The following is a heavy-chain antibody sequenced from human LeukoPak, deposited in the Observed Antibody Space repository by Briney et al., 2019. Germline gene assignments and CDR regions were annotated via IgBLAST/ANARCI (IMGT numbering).Heavy chain of an antibody. J-gene: IGHJ3*02. V-gene: IGHV4-34*01. CDR3: ANQSSVAPRAFDI. Sequence: SETLSLTCAVYGGSFSGYYWSWIRQPPGKGLEWIGEINHSGSTDYNPSLKSRVTISVDTSKNQFSLKLSSVTAADTAVYYCANQSSVAPRAFDIWGQGTMVTVSS. D-gene: IGHD4-23*01. CDR2: INHSGST. CDR1: GGSFSGYY.